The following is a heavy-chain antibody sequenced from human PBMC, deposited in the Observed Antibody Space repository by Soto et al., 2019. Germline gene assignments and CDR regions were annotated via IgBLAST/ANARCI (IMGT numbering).Heavy chain of an antibody. CDR2: IIPIFGAA. D-gene: IGHD2-2*01. J-gene: IGHJ4*02. V-gene: IGHV1-69*12. CDR1: GGTFISYA. Sequence: QVQLVQSGAEVKKPGSSVKVSCKASGGTFISYAISWVRQAPGQGPEWMGGIIPIFGAANYAQKFQGRVTITADASRSTADMELSSLRPEDTAVYYCASGVDCLSTSCYVLDYWGQGTLVTVAS. CDR3: ASGVDCLSTSCYVLDY.